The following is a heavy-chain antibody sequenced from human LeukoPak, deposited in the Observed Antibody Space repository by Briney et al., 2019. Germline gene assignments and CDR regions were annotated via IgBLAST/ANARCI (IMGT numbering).Heavy chain of an antibody. CDR1: GFTFSSYA. CDR3: VHKKRYPPVVYNAYYFDY. CDR2: ISGSGGST. D-gene: IGHD2-8*02. Sequence: GGSLRLSCAASGFTFSSYAMSWVRQAPGKGLEWVSAISGSGGSTYYADSVKGRFTISRDNSKNTLYLQMNSLRAEDTAVYYCVHKKRYPPVVYNAYYFDYWGQGTLVTVSS. V-gene: IGHV3-23*01. J-gene: IGHJ4*02.